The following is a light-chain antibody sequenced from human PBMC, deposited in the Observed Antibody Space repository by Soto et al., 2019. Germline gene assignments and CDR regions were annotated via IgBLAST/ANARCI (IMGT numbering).Light chain of an antibody. CDR1: QSISSY. J-gene: IGKJ1*01. CDR3: QQYNSYS. V-gene: IGKV1-5*01. CDR2: HAS. Sequence: DIQRTQSPSSLSSSVGDRVTITCRASQSISSYLNWYQQKPGTAPKVLIYHASNLQSGVPSRFSGSGSGTEFTLTTSSLQPDDFATYYCQQYNSYSFGQGTKVDIK.